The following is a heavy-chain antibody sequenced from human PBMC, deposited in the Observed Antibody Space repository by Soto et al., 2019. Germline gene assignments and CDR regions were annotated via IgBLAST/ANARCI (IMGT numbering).Heavy chain of an antibody. CDR1: GFTFSSYG. CDR2: ISYDGSNK. J-gene: IGHJ4*02. CDR3: AKGSVAADY. D-gene: IGHD2-15*01. V-gene: IGHV3-30*18. Sequence: QVQLVESGGGVVQPGRSLRLSCAASGFTFSSYGMHWVRQAPGKGLEWVAVISYDGSNKYYADSVKGRFTISRDNSKNTLYLQMNSPRAEDTAVYYCAKGSVAADYWGQGTLVTVSS.